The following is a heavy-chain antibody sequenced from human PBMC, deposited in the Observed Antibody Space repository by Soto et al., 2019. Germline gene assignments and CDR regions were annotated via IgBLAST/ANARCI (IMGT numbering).Heavy chain of an antibody. CDR2: IYHSRST. CDR1: GGSISSGGYS. D-gene: IGHD3-10*02. CDR3: ASGAGIIMSTVSFDM. J-gene: IGHJ3*02. Sequence: QLQLQESGSGLVKPSQTLSLTCAVSGGSISSGGYSWTWIRQPPGKGLEWIGCIYHSRSTYYNPSLNSRVTISADRSNNQFSLKLSSVTAADTAVYYCASGAGIIMSTVSFDMWGQGTMVPVSS. V-gene: IGHV4-30-2*01.